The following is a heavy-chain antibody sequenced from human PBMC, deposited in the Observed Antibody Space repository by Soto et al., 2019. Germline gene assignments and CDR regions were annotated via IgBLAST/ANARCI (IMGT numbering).Heavy chain of an antibody. V-gene: IGHV1-2*02. J-gene: IGHJ4*02. CDR1: GYTFTGHY. CDR3: ARGGYFDSSNYLAY. Sequence: ASVKVSCKSSGYTFTGHYLHWVRQAPGRGLEWMGWINPNNGGTNYAQKFQDRVTMTRDTSITTAYMELSSLRSEDTAVYYCARGGYFDSSNYLAYWGLGTLVTVSS. CDR2: INPNNGGT. D-gene: IGHD3-22*01.